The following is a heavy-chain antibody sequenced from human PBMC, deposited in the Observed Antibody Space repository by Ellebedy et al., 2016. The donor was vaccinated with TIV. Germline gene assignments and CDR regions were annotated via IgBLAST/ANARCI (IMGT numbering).Heavy chain of an antibody. CDR2: INNSGST. D-gene: IGHD2-2*01. V-gene: IGHV4-34*01. J-gene: IGHJ5*02. CDR1: GGSFSGYF. Sequence: SETLSLXXAVYGGSFSGYFWTWIRQPPGKGLEWIGEINNSGSTNYNPSLKSRVTISVDTSKSQFSLKMKSLTAADTAVYYCARKYCDAISCYAFDPWGQGTLVTVSS. CDR3: ARKYCDAISCYAFDP.